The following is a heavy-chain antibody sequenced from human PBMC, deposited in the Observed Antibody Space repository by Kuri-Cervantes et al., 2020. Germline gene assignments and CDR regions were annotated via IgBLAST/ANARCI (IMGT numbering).Heavy chain of an antibody. J-gene: IGHJ4*02. V-gene: IGHV1-18*01. Sequence: ASVKVSCKASGYTFTTYGINWVRQAPGQGLEWMGWISAYNGDANYAQKFQGRVTMTTDTSTSTAYMELRSLRSDDTAVYYCARDHHRIVVVPAAISAPNYWGQGTLVTVSS. D-gene: IGHD2-2*01. CDR3: ARDHHRIVVVPAAISAPNY. CDR2: ISAYNGDA. CDR1: GYTFTTYG.